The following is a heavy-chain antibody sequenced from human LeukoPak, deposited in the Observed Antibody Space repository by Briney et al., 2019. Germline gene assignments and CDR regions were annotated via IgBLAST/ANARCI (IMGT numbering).Heavy chain of an antibody. V-gene: IGHV3-7*01. CDR2: IKQDGSEK. Sequence: GGTLRLSCAASGFTFSSYGMSWVRQAPGKGLEWVANIKQDGSEKYYVDSVKGRFTISRDNAKNSLYLQMNSLRAEDTAVYYCAREPPLVGVIMFGTDYWGQGTLVTVSS. CDR1: GFTFSSYG. CDR3: AREPPLVGVIMFGTDY. D-gene: IGHD3-10*01. J-gene: IGHJ4*02.